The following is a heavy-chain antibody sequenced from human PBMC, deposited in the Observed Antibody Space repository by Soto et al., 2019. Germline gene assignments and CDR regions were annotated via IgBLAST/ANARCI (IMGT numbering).Heavy chain of an antibody. Sequence: ASVKVSCKASGYTFTSYGISWVRQAPGQGLEWMGWISAYNGNTNYAQKLQGRVTMTTDTSTSTAYMELRSLRSDDTAVYYCARDKYFDWSHAFDIWSQVTMVTVSS. CDR2: ISAYNGNT. CDR1: GYTFTSYG. CDR3: ARDKYFDWSHAFDI. V-gene: IGHV1-18*01. D-gene: IGHD3-9*01. J-gene: IGHJ3*02.